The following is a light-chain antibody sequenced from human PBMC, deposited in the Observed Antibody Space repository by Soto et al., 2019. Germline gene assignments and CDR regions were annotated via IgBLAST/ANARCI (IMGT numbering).Light chain of an antibody. CDR1: SSNIGTNYD. CDR2: ANS. J-gene: IGLJ1*01. CDR3: QSYDSTLSARYG. V-gene: IGLV1-40*01. Sequence: QSVLTQPPSVSGAPGQRVTISCTGSSSNIGTNYDVHWYQQRPGTAPKLLIFANSNRPSGVPNRFSGSKSGTSASLVITGLQAEDEREYYCQSYDSTLSARYGFGTGTKVTVL.